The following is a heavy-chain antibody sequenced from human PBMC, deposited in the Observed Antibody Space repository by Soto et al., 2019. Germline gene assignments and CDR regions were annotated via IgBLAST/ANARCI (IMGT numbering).Heavy chain of an antibody. CDR1: GGSISSSNW. CDR2: IYHSGST. Sequence: PSETLSLTCAVSGGSISSSNWWSWVRQPPGKGLEWIGEIYHSGSTNYNPSLKSRVTISVDKSKNQFSLNLSSVTAADTAVYYCARDRGGITIFGVVTHYYYDGMDVWGQGTTVTVSS. D-gene: IGHD3-3*01. J-gene: IGHJ6*02. CDR3: ARDRGGITIFGVVTHYYYDGMDV. V-gene: IGHV4-4*02.